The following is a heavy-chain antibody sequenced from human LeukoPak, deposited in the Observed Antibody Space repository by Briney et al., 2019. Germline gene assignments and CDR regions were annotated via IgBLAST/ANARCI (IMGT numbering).Heavy chain of an antibody. V-gene: IGHV3-30*02. J-gene: IGHJ4*02. Sequence: GGSLRLSCAASGFTFSSYGMHWVRQAPGKGLEWVAFIRYDGSNKYYADSVKGRFTISRDNSKNTLYLQMNSLRAEDTAVYYCANPVPPAHIAVAGPFDYWGQGTLVTVSS. D-gene: IGHD6-19*01. CDR2: IRYDGSNK. CDR3: ANPVPPAHIAVAGPFDY. CDR1: GFTFSSYG.